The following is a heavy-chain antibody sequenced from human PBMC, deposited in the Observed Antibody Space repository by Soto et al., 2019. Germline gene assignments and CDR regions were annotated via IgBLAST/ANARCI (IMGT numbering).Heavy chain of an antibody. Sequence: EVQLVESGGGLVQPGGSLRLSCAASGFTFSSYEMNWVRQAPGKGLEWVSYISSSGSTIYYADSVKGRFTISRDNAKNSLYLQMTSLRAEDTAVYYCAREGRTVITGYFDYWGQGTLVTVSS. CDR1: GFTFSSYE. D-gene: IGHD4-17*01. CDR2: ISSSGSTI. CDR3: AREGRTVITGYFDY. J-gene: IGHJ4*02. V-gene: IGHV3-48*03.